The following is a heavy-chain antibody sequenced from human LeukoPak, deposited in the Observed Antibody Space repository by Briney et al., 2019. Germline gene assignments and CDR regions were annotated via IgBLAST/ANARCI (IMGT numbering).Heavy chain of an antibody. D-gene: IGHD2-15*01. Sequence: SQTLSLTCSVSGGSISSGAFYWSWIRRPPGKGLEWIGYIYHIGSTYYNPSLKSRVTISVDRSKNQFSLKLSSVTAADTAVYYCARGIPYSFDYWGQGTLVTVSS. CDR1: GGSISSGAFY. V-gene: IGHV4-30-2*01. CDR2: IYHIGST. CDR3: ARGIPYSFDY. J-gene: IGHJ4*02.